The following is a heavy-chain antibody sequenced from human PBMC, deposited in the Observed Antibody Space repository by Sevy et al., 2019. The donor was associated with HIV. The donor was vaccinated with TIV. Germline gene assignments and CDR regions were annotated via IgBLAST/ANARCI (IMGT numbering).Heavy chain of an antibody. Sequence: ASVKVSCKASGYTFTSYDINWVRQATGQGLEWMGWMNPNSGNTGYAQKFQGRVTMTRNTSISAAYMELSSLRSEGTAVYYCARGVRPWYYYDSIGYYFDYWGQGTLVTVSS. J-gene: IGHJ4*02. CDR1: GYTFTSYD. CDR3: ARGVRPWYYYDSIGYYFDY. D-gene: IGHD3-22*01. V-gene: IGHV1-8*01. CDR2: MNPNSGNT.